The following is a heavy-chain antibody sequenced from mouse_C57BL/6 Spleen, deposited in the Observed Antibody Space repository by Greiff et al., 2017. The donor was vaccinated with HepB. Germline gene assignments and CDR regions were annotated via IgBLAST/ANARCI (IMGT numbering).Heavy chain of an antibody. J-gene: IGHJ4*01. D-gene: IGHD2-4*01. V-gene: IGHV5-6*01. CDR2: ISSGGSYT. Sequence: EVQVVESGGDLVKPGGSLKLSCAASGFTFSSYGMSWVRQTPDKRLEWVATISSGGSYTYYPDSVKGRFTISRDNAKNTRYLQMSSRKSEDTAMYYCARHEGLRSAMDYWGQGTSVTVSS. CDR3: ARHEGLRSAMDY. CDR1: GFTFSSYG.